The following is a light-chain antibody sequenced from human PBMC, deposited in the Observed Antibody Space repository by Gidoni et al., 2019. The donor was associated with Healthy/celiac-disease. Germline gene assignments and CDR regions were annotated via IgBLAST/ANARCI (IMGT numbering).Light chain of an antibody. CDR2: CAS. J-gene: IGKJ2*01. V-gene: IGKV3-20*01. CDR1: QSVSSSY. CDR3: QQYGSSPPYT. Sequence: ESVLPQSPGTLSFYPGESTTLSCRASQSVSSSYLDWYQQKPGQAPRLLIYCASSRATGTPDRFSGSGSGTDFTLTISRLEPEDFAVYYCQQYGSSPPYTFXXXTRLEIK.